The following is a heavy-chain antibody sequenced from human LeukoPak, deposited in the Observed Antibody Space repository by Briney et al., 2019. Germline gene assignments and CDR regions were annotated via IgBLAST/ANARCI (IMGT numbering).Heavy chain of an antibody. CDR2: IYYSGST. Sequence: SETLSLTCTVSGGSISSGDYYWSWIRQPPGKGLEWIGYIYYSGSTYYNPSLKSRVTISVDTSKSQFSLKLSSVTAADTAVYYCAREGAMTTVVTGAFDIWGQGTMVTVSS. V-gene: IGHV4-30-4*01. CDR1: GGSISSGDYY. D-gene: IGHD4-23*01. J-gene: IGHJ3*02. CDR3: AREGAMTTVVTGAFDI.